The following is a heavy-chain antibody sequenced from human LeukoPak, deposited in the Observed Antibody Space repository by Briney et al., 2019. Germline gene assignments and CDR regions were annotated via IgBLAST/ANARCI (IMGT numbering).Heavy chain of an antibody. CDR3: ARVSGYDWESFYDY. D-gene: IGHD5-12*01. CDR2: INHSGST. Sequence: NPSETLSLTCAVYGGSFNVYYWTWIRQPPGQGLEWIGEINHSGSTNYNPSLKSRVTISVDTSKNQFSLKLSSVTAADTAMYYCARVSGYDWESFYDYWGQGSLVTVSS. V-gene: IGHV4-34*01. CDR1: GGSFNVYY. J-gene: IGHJ4*02.